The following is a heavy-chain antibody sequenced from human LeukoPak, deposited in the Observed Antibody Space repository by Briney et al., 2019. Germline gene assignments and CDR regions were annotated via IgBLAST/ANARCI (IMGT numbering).Heavy chain of an antibody. CDR3: ASGAWGSYPSDAFDI. CDR2: ISAYNGNT. D-gene: IGHD1-26*01. J-gene: IGHJ3*02. V-gene: IGHV1-18*01. Sequence: GASVKVSCKASGYTFTSYGISWVRQAPGQGLEWMGWISAYNGNTNYAQKLQGRVTMTTDTSTSTAYMELRGLRSDDTAVYYCASGAWGSYPSDAFDIWGQGTMVTVSS. CDR1: GYTFTSYG.